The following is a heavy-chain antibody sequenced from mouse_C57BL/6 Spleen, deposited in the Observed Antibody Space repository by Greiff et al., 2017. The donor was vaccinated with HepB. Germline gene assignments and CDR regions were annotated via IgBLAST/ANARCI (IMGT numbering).Heavy chain of an antibody. CDR3: ARGEDYYGSSYDAMDY. D-gene: IGHD1-1*01. CDR2: INPSTGGT. J-gene: IGHJ4*01. CDR1: GYSFTGYY. Sequence: EVQLQQSGPELVKPGASVKISCKASGYSFTGYYMNWVKQSPEKSLEWIGEINPSTGGTTYNQKFKAKANLTVDKSSSTAYMQLKSLTSEDSAVYYCARGEDYYGSSYDAMDYWGQGTSVTVSS. V-gene: IGHV1-42*01.